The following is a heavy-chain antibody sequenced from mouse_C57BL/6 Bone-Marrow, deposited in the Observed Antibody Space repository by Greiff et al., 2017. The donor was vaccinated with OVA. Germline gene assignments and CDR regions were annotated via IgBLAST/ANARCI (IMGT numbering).Heavy chain of an antibody. J-gene: IGHJ2*01. CDR1: GFTFSDYY. V-gene: IGHV5-16*01. Sequence: EVQLVESEGGLVQPGSSMKLSCTASGFTFSDYYMAWVRQVPEKGLEWVANINYDGSSTYYLDSLKSRFIISRDNATNILYLQMSSLKSEDTATYYCAREGGSYDYELDYWGQGTTLTVSS. D-gene: IGHD2-4*01. CDR3: AREGGSYDYELDY. CDR2: INYDGSST.